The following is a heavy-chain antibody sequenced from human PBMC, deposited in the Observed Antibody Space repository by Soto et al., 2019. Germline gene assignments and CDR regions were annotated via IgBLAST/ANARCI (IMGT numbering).Heavy chain of an antibody. J-gene: IGHJ6*02. V-gene: IGHV4-30-4*01. CDR2: IYYSGST. CDR1: GGSISSGDYY. D-gene: IGHD5-18*01. CDR3: ARELHVDTASVRFLPGGMDV. Sequence: SETLSLTCTVSGGSISSGDYYWSWIRQPPVKVLEWIGYIYYSGSTYYNPSLKSRVTISVYTSKNQLSLKLSSVTAAETAVYDCARELHVDTASVRFLPGGMDVGGQGTTVT.